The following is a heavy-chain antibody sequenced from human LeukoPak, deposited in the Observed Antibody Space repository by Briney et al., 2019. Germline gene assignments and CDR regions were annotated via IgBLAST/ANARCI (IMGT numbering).Heavy chain of an antibody. CDR3: ARLGWFGELLPRLYYYYGMDV. V-gene: IGHV1-8*02. CDR2: MNPNSGNT. CDR1: GYTFTSYD. J-gene: IGHJ6*02. Sequence: GASVKVSCKASGYTFTSYDINWVRQATGQGLEWMGWMNPNSGNTSYAQKFQGRVTMTRNTSISTAYMELSSLRSEDTAVYYCARLGWFGELLPRLYYYYGMDVWGQGTTVTVSS. D-gene: IGHD3-10*01.